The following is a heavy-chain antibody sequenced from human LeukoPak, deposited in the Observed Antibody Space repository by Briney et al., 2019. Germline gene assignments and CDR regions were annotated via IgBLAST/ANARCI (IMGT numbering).Heavy chain of an antibody. J-gene: IGHJ4*02. CDR3: TIMHGYYDGSGYWVQ. D-gene: IGHD3-22*01. CDR2: ITTTGATT. Sequence: GRSLRLSCAASGFTFGSYVMSWVRQAPGKGLEWVSFITTTGATTSYADSVKGRFTISRDNLRNTLYMQMNSLRDEDTALYYCTIMHGYYDGSGYWVQWGQGTLVTVSS. V-gene: IGHV3-23*01. CDR1: GFTFGSYV.